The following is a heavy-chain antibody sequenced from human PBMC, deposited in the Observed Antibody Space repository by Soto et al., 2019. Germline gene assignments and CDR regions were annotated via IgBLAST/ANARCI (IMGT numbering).Heavy chain of an antibody. CDR3: ARERGPTVTTYYYGMDV. D-gene: IGHD4-17*01. Sequence: QVQLQESGPGLVKPSQTLSLTCTVSGGSISSGDYYWSWIRQPPGTGLEWIGYIYYSGSTYYNPPLKSRVTISVDRSKNQFSLKLSSVTAADTAVYYCARERGPTVTTYYYGMDVWGQGTTVTVSS. CDR1: GGSISSGDYY. J-gene: IGHJ6*02. V-gene: IGHV4-30-4*01. CDR2: IYYSGST.